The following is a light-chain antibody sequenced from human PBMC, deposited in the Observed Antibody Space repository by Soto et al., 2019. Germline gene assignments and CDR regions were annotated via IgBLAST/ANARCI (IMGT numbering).Light chain of an antibody. CDR2: RDN. CDR1: SSNIGSET. Sequence: QSVLTQPPSAPGTPGQRVTISCSGSSSNIGSETVSWYQKLPGTAPKLLIYRDNQRPSGVPDRFSGSKSGTSASLAISGLQSEDEADYYCAAWDDSLNGLYVFGSGTKLTVL. J-gene: IGLJ1*01. V-gene: IGLV1-44*01. CDR3: AAWDDSLNGLYV.